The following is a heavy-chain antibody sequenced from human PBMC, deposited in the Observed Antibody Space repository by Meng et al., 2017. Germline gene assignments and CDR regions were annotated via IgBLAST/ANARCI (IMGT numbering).Heavy chain of an antibody. CDR2: INPSGGST. J-gene: IGHJ4*02. D-gene: IGHD5-24*01. V-gene: IGHV1-46*01. CDR1: RYSFTSYY. Sequence: QVQLVQLGAGVKKPGASVKGSCKASRYSFTSYYMHWVRQAPGQGLEWMGIINPSGGSTSYAQKFQGRVTMTRDTSTSTGYMELSSLRSEDTAVYYCARGGNVRDGCNYWGQGTLVTVSS. CDR3: ARGGNVRDGCNY.